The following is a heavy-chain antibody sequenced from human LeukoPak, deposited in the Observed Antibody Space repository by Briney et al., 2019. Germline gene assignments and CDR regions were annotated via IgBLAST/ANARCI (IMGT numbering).Heavy chain of an antibody. J-gene: IGHJ4*02. CDR1: GYTFTSYY. V-gene: IGHV1-46*01. CDR3: ARDKGDTTRRYSSLLDY. CDR2: INPSGGST. Sequence: ASVKVSCKASGYTFTSYYMHWVRQAPGQGLEWMGIINPSGGSTSYAQKFQGRVTMTRDTSTSTVYMELSSLRSEDTAVYYCARDKGDTTRRYSSLLDYWGQGTLVTVSS. D-gene: IGHD6-19*01.